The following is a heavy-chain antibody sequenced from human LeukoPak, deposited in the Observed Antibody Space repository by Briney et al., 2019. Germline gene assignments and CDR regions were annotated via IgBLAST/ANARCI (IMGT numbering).Heavy chain of an antibody. V-gene: IGHV3-43*01. D-gene: IGHD5-12*01. J-gene: IGHJ2*01. CDR2: ICWDGGSK. Sequence: PGGSLRLSCAASGFTFDDYTMHWVRQAPGKGLEWVSLICWDGGSKYYADSVEGRFTISRDNRKNSLYLQMNSLITEHTALYDCAKVRGYDFSGWYFDLWGRGTLVTVPS. CDR1: GFTFDDYT. CDR3: AKVRGYDFSGWYFDL.